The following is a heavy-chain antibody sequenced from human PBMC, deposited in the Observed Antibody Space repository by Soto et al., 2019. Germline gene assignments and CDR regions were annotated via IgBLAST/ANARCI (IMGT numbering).Heavy chain of an antibody. J-gene: IGHJ4*02. CDR2: IKTDGTET. CDR3: IRDRTTITLFDD. Sequence: PGGSLRLSCEASGFTFNMYWMHWVRQDPVKGLEWISSIKTDGTETRYADSVRGRFSVSRDNAKNTVYLQMSSLRVEDTALYYCIRDRTTITLFDDWGQGALVTVSS. V-gene: IGHV3-74*01. D-gene: IGHD4-4*01. CDR1: GFTFNMYW.